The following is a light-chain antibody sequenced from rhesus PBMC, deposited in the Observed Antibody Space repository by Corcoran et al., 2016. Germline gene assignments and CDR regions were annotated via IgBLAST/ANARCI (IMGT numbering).Light chain of an antibody. CDR3: QHSYGTPYS. J-gene: IGKJ2*01. CDR1: ENVNNY. V-gene: IGKV1-74*01. Sequence: DIQMTQSPSSLSASVGDRVTITCRASENVNNYLHWYQQKPGKAPKLLIYAASTLQSGVPSRFSGRGSWTDYTFTISSLQPEDVATYYCQHSYGTPYSFGQGTKVEIK. CDR2: AAS.